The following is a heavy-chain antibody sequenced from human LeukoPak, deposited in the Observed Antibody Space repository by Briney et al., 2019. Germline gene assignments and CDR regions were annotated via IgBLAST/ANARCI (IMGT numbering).Heavy chain of an antibody. D-gene: IGHD6-19*01. CDR3: ARRAGRFYMDV. V-gene: IGHV3-64*01. Sequence: GGSLRLSCAASGFTFSSYAMHWVRQAPGRGLEYVSAITTTGGGTYYANSVKGRFTISRDNSKNTLYLQMGSLGAEDTAIYYCARRAGRFYMDVWGEGTTVTVSS. CDR2: ITTTGGGT. J-gene: IGHJ6*03. CDR1: GFTFSSYA.